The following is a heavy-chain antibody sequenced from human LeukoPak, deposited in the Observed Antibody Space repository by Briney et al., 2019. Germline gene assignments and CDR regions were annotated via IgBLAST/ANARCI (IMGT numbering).Heavy chain of an antibody. CDR2: IKQDESEI. CDR1: GFIFSDYW. J-gene: IGHJ4*02. Sequence: GGSLRLSCAASGFIFSDYWMSWLRQAPGKGLEWVANIKQDESEIYYVDSVKGRFTISRDNAKNSLYLQMNSLRGEDTAVYYCASGDNMDYWGQGTLVIVSS. CDR3: ASGDNMDY. D-gene: IGHD7-27*01. V-gene: IGHV3-7*03.